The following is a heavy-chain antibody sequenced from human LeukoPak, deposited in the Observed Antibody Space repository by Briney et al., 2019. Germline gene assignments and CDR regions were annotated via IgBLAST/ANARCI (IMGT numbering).Heavy chain of an antibody. Sequence: ASVKVSCKTSGYSFTDYYIHWVRQAPGQELEWMGWINTKSGRTSSARKFQGRVTMTRDPSITTVYMDMAWLTSDDTAIYFCARADFIDAGPYLIGPWGQGTLVTVSS. J-gene: IGHJ5*02. D-gene: IGHD3-3*01. CDR2: INTKSGRT. CDR3: ARADFIDAGPYLIGP. V-gene: IGHV1-2*02. CDR1: GYSFTDYY.